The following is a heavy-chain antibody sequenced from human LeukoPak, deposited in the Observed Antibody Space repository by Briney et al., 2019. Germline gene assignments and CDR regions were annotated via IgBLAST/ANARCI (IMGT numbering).Heavy chain of an antibody. D-gene: IGHD1-1*01. CDR1: GGSISSYY. Sequence: SETLSLTCTVSGGSISSYYWSWLRQPPGEGLEWIGYISNSGSTNYNASLKSRVTISVDTSKNQLSLRLSSVPTEGTAVYHCVRLQPNTGEWAFDIWGQGTMVTVSS. CDR3: VRLQPNTGEWAFDI. V-gene: IGHV4-59*01. CDR2: ISNSGST. J-gene: IGHJ3*02.